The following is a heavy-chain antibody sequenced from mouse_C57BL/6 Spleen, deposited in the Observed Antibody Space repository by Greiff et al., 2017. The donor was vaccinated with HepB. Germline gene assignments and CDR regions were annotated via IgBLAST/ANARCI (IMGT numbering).Heavy chain of an antibody. CDR2: ISSGSSTI. J-gene: IGHJ2*01. CDR1: GFTFSDYG. D-gene: IGHD1-1*01. Sequence: DVKLVESGGGLVKPGGSLKLSCAASGFTFSDYGMHWVRQAPEKGLEWVAYISSGSSTIYYADTVKGRFTISRDNAKNTLFLQMTSLRSEDTAMYYCARGGITLYFDYWGQGTTLTVSS. V-gene: IGHV5-17*01. CDR3: ARGGITLYFDY.